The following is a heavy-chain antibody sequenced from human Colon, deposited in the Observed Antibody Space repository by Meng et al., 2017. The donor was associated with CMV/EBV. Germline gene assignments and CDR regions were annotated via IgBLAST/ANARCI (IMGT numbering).Heavy chain of an antibody. V-gene: IGHV3-23*01. CDR2: ISGSGRNT. CDR1: GFTFRTAW. CDR3: AKEGIPASIPYFDF. J-gene: IGHJ4*02. D-gene: IGHD2-2*01. Sequence: GGSLRLSCEGSGFTFRTAWMNWVRQAPGKGLEWVSGISGSGRNTYYLDSVKGRFTISRDNSKGTVFLQMNSLTAGDTAVYYCAKEGIPASIPYFDFWGQGTLVTVSS.